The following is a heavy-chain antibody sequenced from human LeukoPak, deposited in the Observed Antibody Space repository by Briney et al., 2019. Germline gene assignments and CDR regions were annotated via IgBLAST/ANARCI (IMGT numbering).Heavy chain of an antibody. V-gene: IGHV4-31*03. J-gene: IGHJ4*02. Sequence: PSETLSLTCTVSGGSISSGGHYWTWIRQLPGKGLEWIGYIYYSGSTYYNPSLKSRVTISVDTSKNQFSLKLNSATAADTAVYYCASRSPPGETGYFDYWGQGTLVTVSS. CDR2: IYYSGST. D-gene: IGHD2-21*01. CDR3: ASRSPPGETGYFDY. CDR1: GGSISSGGHY.